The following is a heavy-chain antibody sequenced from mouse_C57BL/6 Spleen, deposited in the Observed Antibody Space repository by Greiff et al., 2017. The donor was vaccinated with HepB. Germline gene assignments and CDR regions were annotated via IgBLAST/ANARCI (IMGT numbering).Heavy chain of an antibody. CDR3: ARDGIYDGHYYAMDY. Sequence: EVKVVESGGGLVKPGGSLKLSCAASGFTFSSYAMSWVRQTPEKRLEWVATISDGGSYTYYPDNVKGRFTISRDNAKNNLYLQMSHLKSEDTAMYYCARDGIYDGHYYAMDYWGQGTSVTVSS. V-gene: IGHV5-4*01. J-gene: IGHJ4*01. CDR2: ISDGGSYT. D-gene: IGHD2-3*01. CDR1: GFTFSSYA.